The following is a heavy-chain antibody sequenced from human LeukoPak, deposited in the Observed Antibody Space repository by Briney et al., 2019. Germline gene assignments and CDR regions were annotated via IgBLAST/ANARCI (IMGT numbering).Heavy chain of an antibody. Sequence: GGSLRLSCAASGFTFSSYSMNWVRQAPGKGLEWVSSISSSGSYIYYADSVKGRFTISRDNAKNSLYLQMNSLRAEDTAVYYCARGVNYGSGSAHDYWGQGTLVTVSS. V-gene: IGHV3-21*01. CDR1: GFTFSSYS. J-gene: IGHJ4*02. CDR3: ARGVNYGSGSAHDY. D-gene: IGHD3-10*01. CDR2: ISSSGSYI.